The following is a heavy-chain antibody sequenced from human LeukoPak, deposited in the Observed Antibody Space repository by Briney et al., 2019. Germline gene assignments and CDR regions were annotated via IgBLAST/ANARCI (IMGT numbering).Heavy chain of an antibody. CDR1: GFTFDDYA. V-gene: IGHV3-43D*03. CDR3: ARARDGPFPEH. CDR2: ISWDGGST. Sequence: GGSLRLSCAASGFTFDDYAMHWVRQAPGKGLEWVSLISWDGGSTYYADSVKGRFTISRDNSKDSLYLQMNSLRAEDTALYYCARARDGPFPEHWGQGTLVTVSS. J-gene: IGHJ1*01. D-gene: IGHD5-24*01.